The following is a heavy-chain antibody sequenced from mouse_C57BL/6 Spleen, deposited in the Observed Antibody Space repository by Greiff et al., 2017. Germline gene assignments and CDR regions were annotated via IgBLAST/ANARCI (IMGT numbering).Heavy chain of an antibody. CDR3: ARYITTKGYFDV. J-gene: IGHJ1*03. Sequence: EVMLVESGGGLVQPGGSLKLSCAASGFTFSDYYMYWVRQTPEKRLEWVAYISNGGGSTYYPDTVKGRFTISRDNAKNTLYLQMSLLKSEDTAMYYCARYITTKGYFDVWGKGTAVTVSS. D-gene: IGHD1-1*01. CDR2: ISNGGGST. V-gene: IGHV5-12*01. CDR1: GFTFSDYY.